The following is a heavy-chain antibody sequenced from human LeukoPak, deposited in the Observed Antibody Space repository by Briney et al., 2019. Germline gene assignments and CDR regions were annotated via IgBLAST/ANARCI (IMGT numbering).Heavy chain of an antibody. V-gene: IGHV1-24*01. Sequence: ASVKVSCTVSGYTLTELSMHWVRQAPGKGLEWMGGFDPEDGETVYAQRFQGRVTMTEDTSTDTAYMELSSLRSEDTAVYYCATGSLRLGEFSLGYWGQATLVTVSS. J-gene: IGHJ4*02. CDR2: FDPEDGET. CDR1: GYTLTELS. CDR3: ATGSLRLGEFSLGY. D-gene: IGHD3-16*02.